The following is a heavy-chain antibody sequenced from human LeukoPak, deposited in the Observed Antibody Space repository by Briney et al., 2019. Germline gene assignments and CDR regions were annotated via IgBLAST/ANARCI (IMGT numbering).Heavy chain of an antibody. CDR1: GGSFSGYY. CDR3: ARVQYQNCSSTSCYRARGWFDP. J-gene: IGHJ5*02. CDR2: INHTGST. D-gene: IGHD2-2*01. V-gene: IGHV4-34*01. Sequence: SETLSLTCAVYGGSFSGYYWSWIRQPPGKGLEWIGEINHTGSTNYNPSLKSRVTISVDTSKNQFSLKLSSVTAADTAVYYCARVQYQNCSSTSCYRARGWFDPWGQGTLVTVSS.